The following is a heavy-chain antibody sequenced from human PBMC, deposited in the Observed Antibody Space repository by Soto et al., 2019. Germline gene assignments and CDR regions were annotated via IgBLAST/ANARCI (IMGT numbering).Heavy chain of an antibody. J-gene: IGHJ4*02. V-gene: IGHV1-18*01. CDR1: GYTFTSYG. CDR2: ISAYNGNT. Sequence: QVQLVQSGAEVKKPGASVKVSCKASGYTFTSYGISWVRQAPGQGLEWMGWISAYNGNTNYAQKLQGRDTMTTDTSTSTASMELRSLRSDDTAVYYCARDPGDSDRGVDYWGQGALVTVSS. CDR3: ARDPGDSDRGVDY. D-gene: IGHD7-27*01.